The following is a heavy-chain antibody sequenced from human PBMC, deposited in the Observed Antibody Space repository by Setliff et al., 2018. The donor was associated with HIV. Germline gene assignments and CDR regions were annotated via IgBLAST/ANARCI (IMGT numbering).Heavy chain of an antibody. J-gene: IGHJ4*02. D-gene: IGHD1-26*01. V-gene: IGHV3-7*01. CDR2: IRQDGGET. Sequence: GGSLRLSCAASGLTFSSYWMSWVRQAPGKGLEWVANIRQDGGETKYVDSVKGRFTISRDNAKNSVYLQMISLRAEDTALYYCVKDATRGGDFDFWGQGTLVTVSS. CDR3: VKDATRGGDFDF. CDR1: GLTFSSYW.